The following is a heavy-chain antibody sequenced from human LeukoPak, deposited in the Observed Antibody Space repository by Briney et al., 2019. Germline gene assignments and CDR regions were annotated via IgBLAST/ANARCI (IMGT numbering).Heavy chain of an antibody. V-gene: IGHV4-4*07. CDR2: IYTSGST. J-gene: IGHJ6*03. D-gene: IGHD2-8*01. CDR1: GGSISSYY. Sequence: SETLSLTCTVSGGSISSYYWSWIRQPAGKGLEWIGRIYTSGSTNYNPSLKSRVTMSVDTSKNQFSLKLSSVTAADTAVYYCARRTTKNCTNGVCPRRYYYYYMDVWGKGTTVTVSS. CDR3: ARRTTKNCTNGVCPRRYYYYYMDV.